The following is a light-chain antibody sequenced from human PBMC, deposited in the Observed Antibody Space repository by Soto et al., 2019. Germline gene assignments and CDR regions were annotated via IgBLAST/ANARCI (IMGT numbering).Light chain of an antibody. V-gene: IGKV1-39*01. Sequence: DIQMTQSPSSLSASVGDRVTITCRASQSISTYLNWYQQKPWKAPKLLIYAASNLQSGVPSRFSGSGSGTDFTLTIGRLQPEDVATYYCQQRHSGPGTFGQGTRLEIK. CDR3: QQRHSGPGT. CDR1: QSISTY. J-gene: IGKJ5*01. CDR2: AAS.